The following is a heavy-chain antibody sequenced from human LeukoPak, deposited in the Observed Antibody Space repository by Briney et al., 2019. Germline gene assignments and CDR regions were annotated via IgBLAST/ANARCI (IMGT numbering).Heavy chain of an antibody. CDR3: ARDSGGYGYGYVYSYYYIDV. V-gene: IGHV3-20*04. CDR1: GFTFDDHG. Sequence: PGGSLRLSCAASGFTFDDHGMSWVRQAPGKGLEWVAGIKWDGGSTGYADSVKGRFTISRDNAKNSLYLQMNSLRADDTAVYYCARDSGGYGYGYVYSYYYIDVWGKGTPVTISS. J-gene: IGHJ6*03. CDR2: IKWDGGST. D-gene: IGHD5-18*01.